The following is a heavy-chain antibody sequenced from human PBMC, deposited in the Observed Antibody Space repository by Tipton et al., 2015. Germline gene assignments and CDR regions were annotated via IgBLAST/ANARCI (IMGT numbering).Heavy chain of an antibody. CDR1: GGSVTSGSYY. CDR3: ARDLEHGMDV. Sequence: TLSLTCTVSGGSVTSGSYYWSWIRPPPGKGLEWIGYIPYTDGAHYNPALKSRVTISVDTSKNQFSLTLNSVAAADTAVYYCARDLEHGMDVWGHGTTVTVSS. V-gene: IGHV4-61*01. D-gene: IGHD5-24*01. J-gene: IGHJ6*02. CDR2: IPYTDGA.